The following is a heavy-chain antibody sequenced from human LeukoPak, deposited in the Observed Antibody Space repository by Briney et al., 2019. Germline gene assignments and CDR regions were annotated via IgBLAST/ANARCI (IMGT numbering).Heavy chain of an antibody. CDR1: GFTFSSYA. Sequence: GGSLRLSCAASGFTFSSYAMHWVRQAPGKGLEWVAVISYDGSNKYYADSVKGRFTISRDNSKNTLYLQMNSLRAEDTAVYYCARGSDGEIDYFDYWGQGTLVTVSS. V-gene: IGHV3-30-3*01. CDR2: ISYDGSNK. CDR3: ARGSDGEIDYFDY. D-gene: IGHD3-10*01. J-gene: IGHJ4*02.